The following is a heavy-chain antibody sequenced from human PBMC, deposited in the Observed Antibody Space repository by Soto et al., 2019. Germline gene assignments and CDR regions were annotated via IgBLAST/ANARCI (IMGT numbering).Heavy chain of an antibody. V-gene: IGHV1-69*13. CDR1: GYTLRELN. CDR2: IIPIFGTA. D-gene: IGHD2-2*01. J-gene: IGHJ6*02. Sequence: GASVKVSCKVTGYTLRELNLHWVRQAPGKGLEWMGGIIPIFGTANYAQKFQGRVTITADESTSTAYMELSSLRSEDTAVYYCARSVSFRYQLLKRGMDVWGQGTTVTVSS. CDR3: ARSVSFRYQLLKRGMDV.